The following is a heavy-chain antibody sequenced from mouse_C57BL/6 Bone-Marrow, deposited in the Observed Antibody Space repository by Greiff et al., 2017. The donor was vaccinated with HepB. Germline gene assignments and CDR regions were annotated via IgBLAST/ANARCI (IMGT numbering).Heavy chain of an antibody. V-gene: IGHV3-6*01. CDR2: ISYDGSN. CDR3: ARDPPHYYGSSLYDAMDY. CDR1: GYSITSGYY. J-gene: IGHJ4*01. Sequence: LMESGPGLVKPSQSLSLTCSVTGYSITSGYYWNWIRQFPGNKLEWMGYISYDGSNNYNPSLKNRISITRDTSKNQFFLKLNSVTTEDTATYYCARDPPHYYGSSLYDAMDYWGQGTSVTVSS. D-gene: IGHD1-1*01.